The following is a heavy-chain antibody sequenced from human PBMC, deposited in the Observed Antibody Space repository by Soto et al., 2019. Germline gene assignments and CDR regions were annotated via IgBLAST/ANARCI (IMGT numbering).Heavy chain of an antibody. CDR3: ATDIQSLTGNTAFYYNDMEV. V-gene: IGHV1-18*01. D-gene: IGHD7-27*01. CDR2: VSANNGHT. CDR1: GFTFSNYG. J-gene: IGHJ6*02. Sequence: ASVKVSCKASGFTFSNYGLNWVRQAPGQGLEWMGWVSANNGHTNYAQNLQGRVSMTTDTSTSTAYMELRGLTFDDTAVYYCATDIQSLTGNTAFYYNDMEVWGRGTTVTV.